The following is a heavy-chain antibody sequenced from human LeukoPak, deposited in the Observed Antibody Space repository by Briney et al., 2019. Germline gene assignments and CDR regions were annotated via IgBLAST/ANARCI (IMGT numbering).Heavy chain of an antibody. D-gene: IGHD3-3*01. V-gene: IGHV4-39*01. CDR3: ASGPSYDFWSGYPPALVDY. J-gene: IGHJ4*02. CDR1: GGSISSSSYY. CDR2: IYYSGCT. Sequence: PSETLSLTCTVSGGSISSSSYYWGWIRQPPGKGLDWIGGIYYSGCTYYNPSLKIRVTISVDRAKNQFSLKLSSVTAADTAVYYCASGPSYDFWSGYPPALVDYWGQGTLVTVSS.